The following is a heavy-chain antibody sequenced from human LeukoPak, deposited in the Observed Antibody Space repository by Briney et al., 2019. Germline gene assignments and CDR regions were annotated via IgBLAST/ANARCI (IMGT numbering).Heavy chain of an antibody. CDR1: GFTFSSYS. J-gene: IGHJ4*02. CDR3: ASGYDSSGYPYFDY. D-gene: IGHD3-22*01. Sequence: PGGSLRLSCAASGFTFSSYSMNWVRQAPGKGLEWVSSISSSSSYIYYADSVKGRFTISRDNAKNSLYLQMNSLRAEGTAVYYCASGYDSSGYPYFDYWGQGTLVTVSS. CDR2: ISSSSSYI. V-gene: IGHV3-21*01.